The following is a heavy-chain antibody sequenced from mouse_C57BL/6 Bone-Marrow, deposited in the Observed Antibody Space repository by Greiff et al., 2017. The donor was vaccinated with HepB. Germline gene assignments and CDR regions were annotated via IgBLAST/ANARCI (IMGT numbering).Heavy chain of an antibody. V-gene: IGHV5-4*01. J-gene: IGHJ2*01. CDR2: ISDGGSYT. D-gene: IGHD5-2*01. CDR1: GFTFSIYA. CDR3: ERDRIRNVDN. Sequence: EVKLVESGGGLVKPGGSLKLSCAASGFTFSIYAMSWVRQTPEKRLEWVATISDGGSYTYYPDNVKGRFTISRDNAKNNLYLQMRHLKSEDTAMYYCERDRIRNVDNGGQGNTDT.